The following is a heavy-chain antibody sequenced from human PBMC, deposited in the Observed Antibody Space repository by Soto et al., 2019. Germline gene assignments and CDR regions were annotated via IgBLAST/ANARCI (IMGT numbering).Heavy chain of an antibody. CDR3: ARDSASRGYPRYYVDY. CDR2: IWYDGSNK. CDR1: GFTFSSYG. V-gene: IGHV3-33*01. D-gene: IGHD3-22*01. Sequence: QVQLVESGGGVVQPGRSLRLSCAASGFTFSSYGMHWVRQAPGKGLEWVAVIWYDGSNKYYADSVKGRFTISTDNSKNTLYLQMNRLRAEATAVYYCARDSASRGYPRYYVDYWGQGTLGTVYS. J-gene: IGHJ4*02.